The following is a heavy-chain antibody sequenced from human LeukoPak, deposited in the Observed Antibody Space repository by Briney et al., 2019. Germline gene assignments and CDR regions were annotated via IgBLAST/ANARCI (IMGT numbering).Heavy chain of an antibody. CDR3: ARLPGYSSGWSEDY. Sequence: SVKVSCKASGGTFSSYAISWVRQAPGQGLEWMGRIIPIFGIANYAQKFQGRATITADKSTSTAYMELSSLRSEDTAVYYCARLPGYSSGWSEDYWGQGTLVTVSS. CDR1: GGTFSSYA. J-gene: IGHJ4*02. CDR2: IIPIFGIA. D-gene: IGHD6-19*01. V-gene: IGHV1-69*04.